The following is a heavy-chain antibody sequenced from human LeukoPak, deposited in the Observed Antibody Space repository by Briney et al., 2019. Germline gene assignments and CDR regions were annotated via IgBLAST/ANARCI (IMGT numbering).Heavy chain of an antibody. CDR2: IYTSGST. CDR1: GGSISSYY. D-gene: IGHD6-13*01. CDR3: ARDRIRAAGTNYFDY. V-gene: IGHV4-4*07. J-gene: IGHJ4*02. Sequence: SETLSLTCTVSGGSISSYYWSWIRQPAGKGLEWIGRIYTSGSTNYNPSLKSRVTMSVDTSKNQFSLKLSSVTAADTAVYYCARDRIRAAGTNYFDYWGQGTLVTASS.